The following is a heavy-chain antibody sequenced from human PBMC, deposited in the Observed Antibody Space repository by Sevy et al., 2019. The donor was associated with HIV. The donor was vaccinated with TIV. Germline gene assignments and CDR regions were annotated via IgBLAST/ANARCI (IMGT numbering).Heavy chain of an antibody. J-gene: IGHJ4*02. CDR3: AREQSEALDY. V-gene: IGHV3-48*02. Sequence: GGSLRLSCAASGFTFSTYNMNWVRQAPGKGLEWVSYISSSSSTIYCADSVKGRFTISRDNAKNSLYLQMNSLRDEDTAVSYCAREQSEALDYWGQGTLVTVSS. CDR2: ISSSSSTI. CDR1: GFTFSTYN.